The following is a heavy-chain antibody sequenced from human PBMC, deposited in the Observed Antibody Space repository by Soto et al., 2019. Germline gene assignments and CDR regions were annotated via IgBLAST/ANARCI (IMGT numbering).Heavy chain of an antibody. CDR1: GYSFTTYW. V-gene: IGHV5-51*01. J-gene: IGHJ6*01. Sequence: GASLKISCKGSGYSFTTYWIGWVRQMPWKDLEWMGIIYPGDSDTRYSPSFQGQVTISADKSISTAYLQWSSLKASDTAMYYCARQGCSAGSCFFLLYRYYCDGKDV. CDR2: IYPGDSDT. CDR3: ARQGCSAGSCFFLLYRYYCDGKDV. D-gene: IGHD2-15*01.